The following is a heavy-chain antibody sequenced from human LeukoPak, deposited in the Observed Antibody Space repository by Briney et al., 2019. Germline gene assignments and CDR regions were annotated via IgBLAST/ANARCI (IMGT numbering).Heavy chain of an antibody. CDR1: GFTFSSNA. D-gene: IGHD2/OR15-2a*01. V-gene: IGHV3-23*01. Sequence: GGSLRLSCAASGFTFSSNAMSWVRQAPGRGLEWVSAISNNGGSTYYADSVKGRFTISRDNSKSTLYLQMYSLRAEDTAVYYCARDEDTSALSEYWGQGTLVTVSS. CDR2: ISNNGGST. CDR3: ARDEDTSALSEY. J-gene: IGHJ4*02.